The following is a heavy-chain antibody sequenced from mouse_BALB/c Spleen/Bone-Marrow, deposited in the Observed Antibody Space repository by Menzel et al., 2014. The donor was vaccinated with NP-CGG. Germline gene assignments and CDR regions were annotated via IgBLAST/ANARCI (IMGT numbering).Heavy chain of an antibody. V-gene: IGHV14-3*02. Sequence: EVQVVESGAELVKPGASVKLSCTASGFNIKDTYMHWVKQRPEQGLEWIGRIDPANGNTKYDPKFQGKATITADTSSNTAYLQLSSLTSEDTAVYYCAAYYYGSNYGFAYWGQGTLVTVSA. CDR1: GFNIKDTY. CDR2: IDPANGNT. D-gene: IGHD1-1*01. CDR3: AAYYYGSNYGFAY. J-gene: IGHJ3*01.